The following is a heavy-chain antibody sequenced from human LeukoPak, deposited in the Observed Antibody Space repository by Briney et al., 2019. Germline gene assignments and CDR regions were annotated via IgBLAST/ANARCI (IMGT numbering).Heavy chain of an antibody. Sequence: GGSLRLSCAASGFTFSSYSMNWVRQAPGKGLEWVAVISYDGSNKYYADSVKGRFTISRDNSKNTLYLQMNSLRAEDTAVYYCARIPRADIVVVVAHLDYWGQGTLVTVSS. V-gene: IGHV3-30*03. CDR2: ISYDGSNK. D-gene: IGHD2-15*01. J-gene: IGHJ4*02. CDR1: GFTFSSYS. CDR3: ARIPRADIVVVVAHLDY.